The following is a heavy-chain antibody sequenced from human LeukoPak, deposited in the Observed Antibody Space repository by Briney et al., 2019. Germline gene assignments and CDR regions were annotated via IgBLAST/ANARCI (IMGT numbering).Heavy chain of an antibody. Sequence: GGSLRLSCAASGFTFSSYWMSWVRQAPGKGLEWVANIKQDGSEKYYVDSVKGRFTISRDDAKNSLYLQMNSLRAEDTAVYYCAREYPVDTAMVEGNDYYFDYWGQGTLVTVSS. CDR3: AREYPVDTAMVEGNDYYFDY. J-gene: IGHJ4*02. CDR1: GFTFSSYW. V-gene: IGHV3-7*01. CDR2: IKQDGSEK. D-gene: IGHD5-18*01.